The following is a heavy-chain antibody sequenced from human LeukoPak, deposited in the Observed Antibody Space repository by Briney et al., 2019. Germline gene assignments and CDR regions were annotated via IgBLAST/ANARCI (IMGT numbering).Heavy chain of an antibody. CDR1: GGTFSSYA. V-gene: IGHV1-69*06. J-gene: IGHJ5*02. Sequence: SVKVSCKASGGTFSSYAISWVRQAPGQGLEWMGGIIPIFGTANYAQKFQGRVTITADKSTSTAYVELSSPRSEDTAVYYCARVIAGRLGYYGSGSYYNWFDPWGQGTLVTVSS. D-gene: IGHD3-10*01. CDR2: IIPIFGTA. CDR3: ARVIAGRLGYYGSGSYYNWFDP.